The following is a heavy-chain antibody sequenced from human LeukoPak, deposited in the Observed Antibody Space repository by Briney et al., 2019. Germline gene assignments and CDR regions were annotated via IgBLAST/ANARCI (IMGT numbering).Heavy chain of an antibody. J-gene: IGHJ6*02. CDR3: AREYYYGSGSYYPPYYYGMDV. D-gene: IGHD3-10*01. Sequence: ASVKVSCKASGGTFSSYAISWVRQAPGQGLEWMGRIIPILGIGNYAQKFQGRVTITADKSTSTAYMELSSLRSEDTAVYYCAREYYYGSGSYYPPYYYGMDVWGQGTTVIVSS. CDR1: GGTFSSYA. CDR2: IIPILGIG. V-gene: IGHV1-69*04.